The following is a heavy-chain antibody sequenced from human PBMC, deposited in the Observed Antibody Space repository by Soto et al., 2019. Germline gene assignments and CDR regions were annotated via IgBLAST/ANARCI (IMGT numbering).Heavy chain of an antibody. V-gene: IGHV3-23*01. CDR1: GFTFSSSA. J-gene: IGHJ4*01. Sequence: EVQLLESGGGLVQPGGSLRLSCAASGFTFSSSAISWVRQAPGKGLEWVSAVSANGQGIYYADSVRGRFTISRDNSKNTMLLHMVSLSAEYTADYYCAKDRHYHRDFHYYWCHGTLVTVSS. CDR3: AKDRHYHRDFHYY. D-gene: IGHD3-10*01. CDR2: VSANGQGI.